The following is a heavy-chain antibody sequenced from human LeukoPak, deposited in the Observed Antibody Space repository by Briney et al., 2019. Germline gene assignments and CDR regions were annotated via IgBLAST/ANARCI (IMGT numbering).Heavy chain of an antibody. D-gene: IGHD3-3*01. CDR1: GFILSGYF. J-gene: IGHJ4*02. V-gene: IGHV3-7*01. CDR3: ATDRGWRTSGYYLYYFES. CDR2: IKHGGREE. Sequence: GGSLRLSCAASGFILSGYFMSWVRQAPGKGLEWVASIKHGGREEYYVDSVRGRFTISRDNTKSSLYLQMSSLRAEDTAVYYCATDRGWRTSGYYLYYFESWGQGTLVTVSS.